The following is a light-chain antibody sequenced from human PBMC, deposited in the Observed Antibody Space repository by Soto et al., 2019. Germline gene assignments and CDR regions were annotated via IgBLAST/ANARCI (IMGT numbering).Light chain of an antibody. CDR1: ENIDNY. CDR3: QQSYSVPS. CDR2: SAS. J-gene: IGKJ3*01. V-gene: IGKV1-39*01. Sequence: DIQLTQSPFSLSASLGDRVTITCRASENIDNYLNWYRQKPGEAPELLIYSASRSQRGVPARFSGGGSGTGFSLTISSLQSDDFATYYCQQSYSVPSFGPGTRVDMK.